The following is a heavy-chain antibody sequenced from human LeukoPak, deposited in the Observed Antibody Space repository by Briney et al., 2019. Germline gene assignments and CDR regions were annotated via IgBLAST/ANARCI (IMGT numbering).Heavy chain of an antibody. CDR2: IYSGGST. Sequence: GGSLRLSCAASGFTVSSNYMSWVRQAPGKGLEWVSVIYSGGSTYYADSVKGRFTISRDNSKNTLYLQMNSLRAEDTAVYYCARGLSGSYEGDAFDIWGQGTMVTVSS. J-gene: IGHJ3*02. CDR1: GFTVSSNY. V-gene: IGHV3-66*01. CDR3: ARGLSGSYEGDAFDI. D-gene: IGHD1-26*01.